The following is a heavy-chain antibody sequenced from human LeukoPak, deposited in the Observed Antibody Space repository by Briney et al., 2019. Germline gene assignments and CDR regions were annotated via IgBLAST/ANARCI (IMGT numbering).Heavy chain of an antibody. V-gene: IGHV4-59*01. CDR1: GGSISSYY. D-gene: IGHD2-2*01. CDR3: ARGNGWVCSSTSCYNWFDP. J-gene: IGHJ5*02. CDR2: IYYSGST. Sequence: PSETLSLTCTVSGGSISSYYRSWLRQPPGKGLEWLGYIYYSGSTNYNSSLKSRVTISVDTSKNQFSLKLSSVTAADTAVYYCARGNGWVCSSTSCYNWFDPWGQGTLVTVSS.